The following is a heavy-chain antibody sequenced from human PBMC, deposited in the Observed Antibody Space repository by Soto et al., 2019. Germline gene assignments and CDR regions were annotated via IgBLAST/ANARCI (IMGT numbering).Heavy chain of an antibody. CDR1: GYTFTSYG. D-gene: IGHD2-15*01. Sequence: QVQLVQSGAEVKKPGASVKVSCKASGYTFTSYGISWVRQAPGQGLEWMGWISAYNGNTNYAQKLQRRDTLNTDTYTSTAYMELRSRRSDDTAVYYCARDGGVVVVAATDLQHWGQGTLVTVSS. J-gene: IGHJ1*01. CDR2: ISAYNGNT. CDR3: ARDGGVVVVAATDLQH. V-gene: IGHV1-18*01.